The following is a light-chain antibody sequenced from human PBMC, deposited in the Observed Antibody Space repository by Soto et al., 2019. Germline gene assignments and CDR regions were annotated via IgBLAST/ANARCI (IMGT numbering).Light chain of an antibody. CDR3: CSYAGSDSFV. J-gene: IGLJ1*01. CDR2: EVS. V-gene: IGLV2-23*02. Sequence: QSALTQPASVSGSPGQSITISCTGTSSNIGAYNLVSWYQQHPGKAPKLMIYEVSKRPSGVSNRFSASKSGNTASLTISGLQAEDEADYYCCSYAGSDSFVFGSGTKLTVL. CDR1: SSNIGAYNL.